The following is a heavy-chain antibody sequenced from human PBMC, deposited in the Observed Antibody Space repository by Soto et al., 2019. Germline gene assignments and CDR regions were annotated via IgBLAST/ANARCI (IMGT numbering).Heavy chain of an antibody. J-gene: IGHJ4*02. CDR1: GFTVSSNY. D-gene: IGHD2-2*01. Sequence: GGSLRLSCAASGFTVSSNYMSWVRQAPGKGLEWVSVIYSGGSTYYADSVKGRFTISRDNSKNTLYLQMSSLRAEDTAVYYCARRKYCSSTTCFDYWGQGTLVTVSS. CDR3: ARRKYCSSTTCFDY. V-gene: IGHV3-66*01. CDR2: IYSGGST.